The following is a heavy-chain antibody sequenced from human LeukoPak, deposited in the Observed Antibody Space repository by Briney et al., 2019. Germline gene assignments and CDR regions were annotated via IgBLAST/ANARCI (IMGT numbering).Heavy chain of an antibody. CDR2: IYTSGTT. V-gene: IGHV4-4*07. CDR1: GGSISGYY. Sequence: PSETLSLTCTVSGGSISGYYWSWIRQPAGKGLEWIGRIYTSGTTHDNPSLKSRVTMSVDTSKNQFSLKLSSVTAADTAVYYCARGLSGRGHYSDYWGQGALVTVSS. CDR3: ARGLSGRGHYSDY. J-gene: IGHJ4*02. D-gene: IGHD3-10*01.